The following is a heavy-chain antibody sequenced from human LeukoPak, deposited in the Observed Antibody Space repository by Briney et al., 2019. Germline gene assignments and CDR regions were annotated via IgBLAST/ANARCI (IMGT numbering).Heavy chain of an antibody. Sequence: GRSLRLSCAASGFTFSSYGMHWVRQAPGKGLEWVAVISYDGSNKYYAGSVKGRFTISRDNSKNTLYLQMNSLRAEDTAVYYCAKGHDGYNYGGAFDYWGQGTLVTVSS. CDR3: AKGHDGYNYGGAFDY. CDR1: GFTFSSYG. CDR2: ISYDGSNK. J-gene: IGHJ4*02. V-gene: IGHV3-30*18. D-gene: IGHD5-24*01.